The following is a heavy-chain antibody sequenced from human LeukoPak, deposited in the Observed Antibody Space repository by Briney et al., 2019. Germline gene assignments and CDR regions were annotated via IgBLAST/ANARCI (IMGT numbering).Heavy chain of an antibody. Sequence: GGSLRLSCVASGFPFSSYWMTWVRQAPGKGLEWVANIKQDGSKKSYVDSVKGRFTISRDNAKNSLYLQMNSLRAEDTAVYYCARDRGQGYVDYWGQGTLVTVSS. V-gene: IGHV3-7*03. CDR3: ARDRGQGYVDY. J-gene: IGHJ4*02. CDR2: IKQDGSKK. CDR1: GFPFSSYW. D-gene: IGHD1-26*01.